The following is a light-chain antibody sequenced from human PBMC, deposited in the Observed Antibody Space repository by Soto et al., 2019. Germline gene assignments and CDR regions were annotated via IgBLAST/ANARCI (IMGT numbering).Light chain of an antibody. CDR3: CSYTGRHAV. Sequence: QSALTQPASVSGSPGQSITISCTGTSGDVGSYNLVSWYQHHPGKAPKLMIYEVTKRPSGVSNRFSGSKSDNTASPTISGLQAEDEADYYCCSYTGRHAVFGGGTQLTVL. CDR1: SGDVGSYNL. V-gene: IGLV2-23*02. CDR2: EVT. J-gene: IGLJ7*01.